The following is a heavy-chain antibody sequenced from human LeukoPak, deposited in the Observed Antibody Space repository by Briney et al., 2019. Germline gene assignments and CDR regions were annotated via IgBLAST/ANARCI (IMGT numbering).Heavy chain of an antibody. J-gene: IGHJ3*02. CDR3: AFFGAFNDAFDI. V-gene: IGHV3-30*04. CDR1: GFTFSSYA. CDR2: ISYDGSNK. D-gene: IGHD3-3*01. Sequence: GRSLRLSCAASGFTFSSYAMHWVRQAPGKWLEWVAVISYDGSNKYYADSVKGRFTISRDNSKNTLYLQMNSLRAEDTAVYYCAFFGAFNDAFDIWGQGTMVTVSS.